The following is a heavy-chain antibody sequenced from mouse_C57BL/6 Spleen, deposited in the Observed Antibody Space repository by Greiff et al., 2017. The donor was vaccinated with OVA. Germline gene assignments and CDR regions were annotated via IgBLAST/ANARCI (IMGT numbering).Heavy chain of an antibody. D-gene: IGHD2-3*01. CDR3: AIDGYYVFMDY. CDR2: IYPGDGDT. J-gene: IGHJ4*01. CDR1: GYAFSSSW. Sequence: LVESGPELVKPGASVKISCKASGYAFSSSWMNWVKQRPGKGLEWIGRIYPGDGDTNYNGKFKGKATLTADKSSSTAYMQLSSLTSEDSAVYFCAIDGYYVFMDYWGQGTSVTVSS. V-gene: IGHV1-82*01.